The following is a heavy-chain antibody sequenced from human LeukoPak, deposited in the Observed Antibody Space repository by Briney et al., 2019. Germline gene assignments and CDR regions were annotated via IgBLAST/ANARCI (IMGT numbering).Heavy chain of an antibody. J-gene: IGHJ4*02. V-gene: IGHV3-33*01. CDR2: IWYDRTNK. CDR3: ARIGGDRDPFDY. D-gene: IGHD2-21*02. CDR1: GFTFSSYG. Sequence: GGALRLSCAASGFTFSSYGMHWVRQAPGKGLEWVAVIWYDRTNKYYADSVKGRFTISRDNSENTLYLQMNSLRAEDTAVYYCARIGGDRDPFDYWGQGTLVTVSS.